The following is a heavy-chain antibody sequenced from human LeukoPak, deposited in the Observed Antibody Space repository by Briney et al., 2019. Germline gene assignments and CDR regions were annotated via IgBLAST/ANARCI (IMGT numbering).Heavy chain of an antibody. Sequence: GASVKVSRKASGYTFSIYGITWVRQAPGQGLEWMGWISAYNGYTDYARKFQGRVTMTTDTSTNTAYMELRSLRSDDTATYYCARDGKGRYDFRENDYWGQGTLVTVSS. CDR2: ISAYNGYT. J-gene: IGHJ4*02. CDR1: GYTFSIYG. CDR3: ARDGKGRYDFRENDY. V-gene: IGHV1-18*01. D-gene: IGHD3-3*01.